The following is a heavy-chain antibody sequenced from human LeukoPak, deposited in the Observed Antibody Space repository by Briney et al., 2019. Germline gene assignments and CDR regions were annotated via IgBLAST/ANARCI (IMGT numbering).Heavy chain of an antibody. Sequence: GASVKVSCKASGYTFTGYYIHWVRQAPGQGLEWMGWINPNSGGTNYAQKFQGRVTMTRDTSISTAYMGLSRLRSDDTAVYYCARDYFTANDYWGQGTLVTVSS. V-gene: IGHV1-2*02. D-gene: IGHD2-21*02. CDR2: INPNSGGT. J-gene: IGHJ4*02. CDR1: GYTFTGYY. CDR3: ARDYFTANDY.